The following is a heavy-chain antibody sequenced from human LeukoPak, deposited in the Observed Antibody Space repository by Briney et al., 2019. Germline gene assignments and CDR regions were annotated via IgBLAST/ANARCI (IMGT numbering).Heavy chain of an antibody. CDR1: GGSISSYY. CDR2: IYYSGSN. D-gene: IGHD3-16*02. V-gene: IGHV4-59*01. Sequence: SETLSLTCTVSGGSISSYYWSWIRHPPGKGREWIGYIYYSGSNNYNPSLKSRVTISVDTSKNQFSLKLSSVTAADTAVYYCARASMITLGGVITYYFDYWGQGTLVTVSS. CDR3: ARASMITLGGVITYYFDY. J-gene: IGHJ4*02.